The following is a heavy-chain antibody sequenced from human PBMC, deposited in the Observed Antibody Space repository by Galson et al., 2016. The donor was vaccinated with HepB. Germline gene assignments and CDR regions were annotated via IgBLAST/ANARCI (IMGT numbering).Heavy chain of an antibody. D-gene: IGHD6-6*01. J-gene: IGHJ6*03. CDR2: ISGSSSTI. V-gene: IGHV3-48*03. CDR1: GFTFVDYD. CDR3: ARIPIEYSGSHLYYYYYMDV. Sequence: SLRLSCATSGFTFVDYDMSWFRQAPGKGLEWVSYISGSSSTIYYADSVKGRFTISRDNAKNSLYLQMNSLRDEDTAVYYCARIPIEYSGSHLYYYYYMDVWGKATTVTVSS.